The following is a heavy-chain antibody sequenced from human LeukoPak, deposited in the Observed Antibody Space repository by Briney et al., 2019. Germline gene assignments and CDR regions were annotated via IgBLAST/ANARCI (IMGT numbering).Heavy chain of an antibody. J-gene: IGHJ4*02. CDR1: GFTFSNYA. D-gene: IGHD2-2*01. CDR3: AKVALFSSTSAEDY. V-gene: IGHV3-23*01. Sequence: GGSLRLSCDASGFTFSNYAMSWVRQAPGKGLEWVSAISVSGGSTYYADSVEGRFTISRDNSKNTLYLQMNSLRAEDTAVYYCAKVALFSSTSAEDYWGQGTLVTVSS. CDR2: ISVSGGST.